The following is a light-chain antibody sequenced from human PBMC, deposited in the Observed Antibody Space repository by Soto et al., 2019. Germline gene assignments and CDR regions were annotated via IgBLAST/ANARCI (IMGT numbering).Light chain of an antibody. V-gene: IGKV1-5*01. CDR2: DAS. CDR3: QQYYSYLFT. CDR1: QSISSW. J-gene: IGKJ3*01. Sequence: DIQMTQSPSTLSASVGDRVTITCRASQSISSWLAWYQQKPGKAPKPLIYDASSLESGVPSRFSGSGSGTDFTLTISCLQSEDFATYYCQQYYSYLFTFGPGTKVDIK.